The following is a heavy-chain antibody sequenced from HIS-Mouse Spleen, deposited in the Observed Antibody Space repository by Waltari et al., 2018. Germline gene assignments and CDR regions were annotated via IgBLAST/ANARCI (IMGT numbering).Heavy chain of an antibody. CDR2: ISYVGSNK. V-gene: IGHV3-30*18. D-gene: IGHD1-26*01. CDR3: AKVNSGSYYFDY. J-gene: IGHJ4*02. CDR1: GFTFSSYG. Sequence: QVQLVESGGGVVQPGRSLRLSCAASGFTFSSYGMHWVRQAPGKGLEWVAVISYVGSNKYYADSVKGRFTISRDNSKNTLYLQMNSLRAEDTAVYYCAKVNSGSYYFDYWGQGTLVTVSS.